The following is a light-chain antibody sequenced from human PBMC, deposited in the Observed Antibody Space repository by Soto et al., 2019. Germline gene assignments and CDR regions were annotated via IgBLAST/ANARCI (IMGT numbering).Light chain of an antibody. CDR2: GAS. CDR1: LSVSSSY. J-gene: IGKJ2*01. V-gene: IGKV3-20*01. CDR3: QQYGSSP. Sequence: EIVLTQSPGTLSLSPGERATLSCRASLSVSSSYLAWYQQKPGQAPRLLIYGASSRATGIPDRFSGSGSGTDFTLTISRLEPEDFAVYYCQQYGSSPFGQGTKLEIK.